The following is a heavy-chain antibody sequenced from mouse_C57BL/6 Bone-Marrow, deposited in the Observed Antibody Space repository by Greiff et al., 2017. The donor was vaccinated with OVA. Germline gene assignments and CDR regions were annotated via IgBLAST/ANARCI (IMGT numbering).Heavy chain of an antibody. J-gene: IGHJ2*01. CDR1: GYTFTSYW. CDR3: ARRGVYYGSSYVDY. Sequence: QVQLKQPGAELVMPGASVKLSCKASGYTFTSYWMHWVKQRPGQGLEWIGEIDPSDSYTNYNQKFKGKSRLTVDKSSSTAYMQLSSLTSEDSAVYYCARRGVYYGSSYVDYWGQGTTLTVSS. V-gene: IGHV1-69*01. D-gene: IGHD1-1*01. CDR2: IDPSDSYT.